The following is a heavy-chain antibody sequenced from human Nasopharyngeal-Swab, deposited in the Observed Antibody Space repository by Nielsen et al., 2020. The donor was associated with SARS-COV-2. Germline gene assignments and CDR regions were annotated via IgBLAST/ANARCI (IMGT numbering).Heavy chain of an antibody. CDR1: GFTFSDYY. CDR3: ARVGGGFVLMGLDI. Sequence: GESLKISCAASGFTFSDYYMRWIRQAPGKGLEWVSYISSSGSTIYYADSVKGRFTISRDNAKNSLYLQMNSLRAEDTAVYYCARVGGGFVLMGLDIWGQGTMVTVSS. D-gene: IGHD2-8*01. V-gene: IGHV3-11*01. J-gene: IGHJ3*02. CDR2: ISSSGSTI.